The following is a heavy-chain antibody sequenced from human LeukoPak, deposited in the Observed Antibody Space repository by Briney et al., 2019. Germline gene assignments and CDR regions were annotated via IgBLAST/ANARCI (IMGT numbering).Heavy chain of an antibody. J-gene: IGHJ4*02. V-gene: IGHV4-34*01. CDR1: GGSFNNYY. Sequence: TSETLSLTCAVYGGSFNNYYWTWIRQPPGKGLEWIGEINHSGSTNYNPSLKSRVTILVDTSKNQFSLKLSSVTAADTAVYYCARHHGDGGAWYRREYYFDYWGQGTLVTVSS. CDR3: ARHHGDGGAWYRREYYFDY. CDR2: INHSGST. D-gene: IGHD4-17*01.